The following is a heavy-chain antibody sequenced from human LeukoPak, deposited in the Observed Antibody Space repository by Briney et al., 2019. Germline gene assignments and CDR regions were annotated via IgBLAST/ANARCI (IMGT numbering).Heavy chain of an antibody. D-gene: IGHD5-18*01. V-gene: IGHV4-39*01. J-gene: IGHJ4*02. Sequence: SVTLCCTCSASFSLHSSRYYYGCLFRQPPEKRLEWIGNIYYSGSTYYNASLKSRVTISVDTSENQFSLKLKSVTAADTAVYYWARQVYNYGHVLYYIDYWGQGSLVTVSS. CDR2: IYYSGST. CDR3: ARQVYNYGHVLYYIDY. CDR1: FSLHSSRYYY.